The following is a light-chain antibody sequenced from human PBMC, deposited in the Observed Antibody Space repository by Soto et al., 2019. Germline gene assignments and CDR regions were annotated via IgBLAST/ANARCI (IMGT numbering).Light chain of an antibody. V-gene: IGKV1-5*03. CDR3: QHYNSYWT. CDR1: QSISSW. Sequence: DIQMTQSPSTLSASVGDRVTITCRASQSISSWLAWYQQKPGKAPKLLIYKASSLESGVPSRFSGSGSGTEITLTISSLQPDDFATYYCQHYNSYWTFGQGTKVEIK. J-gene: IGKJ1*01. CDR2: KAS.